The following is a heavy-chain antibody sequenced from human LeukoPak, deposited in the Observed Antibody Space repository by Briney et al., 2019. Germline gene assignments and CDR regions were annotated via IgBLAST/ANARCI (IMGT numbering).Heavy chain of an antibody. CDR1: GYTFTSYY. J-gene: IGHJ4*02. D-gene: IGHD5-18*01. V-gene: IGHV1-46*01. Sequence: ASVKVSCKASGYTFTSYYMHWVRQAPGQGLEWMGIINPSGGSTSYAQKFQGRVTMTRDTSTSTVYMGLSSLRSEDTAVYYCARAPTTVYSYGCIDYWGQGTLVTVSS. CDR2: INPSGGST. CDR3: ARAPTTVYSYGCIDY.